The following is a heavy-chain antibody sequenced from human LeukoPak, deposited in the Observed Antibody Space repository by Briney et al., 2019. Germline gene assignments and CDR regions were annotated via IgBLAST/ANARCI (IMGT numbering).Heavy chain of an antibody. V-gene: IGHV1-46*01. CDR3: ARGLYSSTVTTASVNFDY. Sequence: ASVKVSCKASGYTFTGYYMHWVRQAPGQGLEWMGIINPSGGSTSYAQKFQGRVTMTRDTSTSTVYMELSSLRSEDTAVYYCARGLYSSTVTTASVNFDYWGQGTLVTVSS. D-gene: IGHD4-17*01. J-gene: IGHJ4*02. CDR1: GYTFTGYY. CDR2: INPSGGST.